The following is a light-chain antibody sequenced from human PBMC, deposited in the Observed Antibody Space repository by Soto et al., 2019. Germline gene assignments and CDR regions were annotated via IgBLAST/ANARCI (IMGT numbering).Light chain of an antibody. CDR3: QKYNRAPPT. J-gene: IGKJ1*01. CDR2: GAS. CDR1: QGISDY. Sequence: DIQMTQSPSSLSASVGDRVTITCRASQGISDYLAWYQQKPGKVPELLIYGASTLQSGIPSRFSRRGSATDFTLTISSLQPEDVATYYCQKYNRAPPTFGQGTKVEI. V-gene: IGKV1-27*01.